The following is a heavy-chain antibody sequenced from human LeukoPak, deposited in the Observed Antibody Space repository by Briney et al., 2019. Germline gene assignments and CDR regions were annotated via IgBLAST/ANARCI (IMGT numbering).Heavy chain of an antibody. D-gene: IGHD3-3*01. J-gene: IGHJ5*02. CDR2: IIPIFGTA. Sequence: ASVKVSCKASGGTFSSYAISWVRQAPGQGLEWMGGIIPIFGTANYAQKFQGRVTITADESTSTAYMELSSMRSEDTAVYYCARVSDFWSGYPQRNWFDPWGQGTLVTVSS. CDR1: GGTFSSYA. V-gene: IGHV1-69*13. CDR3: ARVSDFWSGYPQRNWFDP.